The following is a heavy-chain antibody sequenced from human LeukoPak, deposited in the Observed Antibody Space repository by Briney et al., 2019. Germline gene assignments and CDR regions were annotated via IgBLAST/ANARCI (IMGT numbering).Heavy chain of an antibody. J-gene: IGHJ4*02. CDR1: GGSISSYY. D-gene: IGHD2-2*01. CDR2: IYTSGST. Sequence: SETLSLTCTVSGGSISSYYWSWIRQPPGKGLEWIGYIYTSGSTNYNPSLKSRFTISVDTSKNQFSLKLSSVTAADTAVYYCAGHGQYQLIGLDYWGQGTLVTVSS. V-gene: IGHV4-4*09. CDR3: AGHGQYQLIGLDY.